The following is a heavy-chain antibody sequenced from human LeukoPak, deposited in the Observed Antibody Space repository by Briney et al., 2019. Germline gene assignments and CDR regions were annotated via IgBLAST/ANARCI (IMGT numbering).Heavy chain of an antibody. D-gene: IGHD6-19*01. J-gene: IGHJ4*02. Sequence: GGSLRLSCAASGFTVTSNHMSWVRQAPGKGLEWVADIWYDGSNKYYADSVKGRFTISRDNSKNTLYLQMNSLRAEDTAVYYCARDAKGWSPLDYWGQGTLVTVSS. CDR1: GFTVTSNH. CDR2: IWYDGSNK. CDR3: ARDAKGWSPLDY. V-gene: IGHV3-33*08.